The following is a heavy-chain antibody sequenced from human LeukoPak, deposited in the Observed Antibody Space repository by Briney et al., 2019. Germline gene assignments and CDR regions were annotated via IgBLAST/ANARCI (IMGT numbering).Heavy chain of an antibody. CDR1: GFTFSSYG. CDR2: IWYDGSNK. V-gene: IGHV3-33*01. CDR3: AREGVGDIVVVPAARAYFDY. Sequence: PGGSLRLSCAASGFTFSSYGMHWVRQAPGEGLEWVAVIWYDGSNKYYADSVKGRFTISRDNSKNTLYLQMNSLRAEDTAVYYCAREGVGDIVVVPAARAYFDYWGQGTLVTVSS. D-gene: IGHD2-2*01. J-gene: IGHJ4*02.